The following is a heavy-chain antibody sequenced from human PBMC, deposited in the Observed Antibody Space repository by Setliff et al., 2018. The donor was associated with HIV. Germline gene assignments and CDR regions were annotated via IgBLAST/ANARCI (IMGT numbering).Heavy chain of an antibody. CDR3: ARSRSTRDAFVS. D-gene: IGHD1-1*01. V-gene: IGHV3-21*01. CDR1: GFTFIDFA. Sequence: GGSLRLSCAAPGFTFIDFALNWVRQAPGKGPEWVSSISSSGSYIYYARSVKGRSTISRDNARNSLYLDLNSLRAEDTALYYCARSRSTRDAFVSWGQGTMVTVSS. J-gene: IGHJ3*01. CDR2: ISSSGSYI.